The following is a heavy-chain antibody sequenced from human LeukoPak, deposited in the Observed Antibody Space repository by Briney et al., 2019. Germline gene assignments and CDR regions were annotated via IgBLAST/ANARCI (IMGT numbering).Heavy chain of an antibody. D-gene: IGHD3-22*01. V-gene: IGHV4-39*07. J-gene: IGHJ4*02. CDR3: AREDYYDSSGYYLDC. CDR1: GGSISTSNYY. Sequence: PSETLSLTCTVSGGSISTSNYYWGWIRQPPGKGLEWIGNIFYSGSTYYSPSLRSRVTISLDTSRNQFSLKLNSVTAADTAVYYCAREDYYDSSGYYLDCWGQGTLVTVSS. CDR2: IFYSGST.